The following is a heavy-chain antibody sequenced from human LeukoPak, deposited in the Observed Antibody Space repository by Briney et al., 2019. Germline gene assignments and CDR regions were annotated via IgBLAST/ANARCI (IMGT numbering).Heavy chain of an antibody. V-gene: IGHV1-18*01. J-gene: IGHJ4*02. CDR2: ISAYKGNT. Sequence: ASVKVSCKASGYTFTSYGISWVRQAPGQGLEWMGWISAYKGNTNYAQKLQGRVTMTTDTSTSIAYMELRSLRSDDTAVYYCAREGGLYSSGWSPAYYWGQGTLVTVSS. CDR3: AREGGLYSSGWSPAYY. D-gene: IGHD6-19*01. CDR1: GYTFTSYG.